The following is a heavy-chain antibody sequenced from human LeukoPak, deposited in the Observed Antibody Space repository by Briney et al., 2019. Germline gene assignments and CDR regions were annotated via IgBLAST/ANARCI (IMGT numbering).Heavy chain of an antibody. D-gene: IGHD5-18*01. CDR2: IYSTGRS. CDR3: ARGRIARLPYFDY. J-gene: IGHJ4*02. V-gene: IGHV4-4*07. Sequence: SETLSLTCTVSGGSISNYFWSWVRQPAGKGLEWIGRIYSTGRSDYNPSLKSRVTISVDTSKNQFSLKLSSVTAADTAVYYCARGRIARLPYFDYWGQGTLVTVSS. CDR1: GGSISNYF.